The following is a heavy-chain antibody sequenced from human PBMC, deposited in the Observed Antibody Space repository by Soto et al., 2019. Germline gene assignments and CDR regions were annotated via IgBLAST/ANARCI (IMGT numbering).Heavy chain of an antibody. D-gene: IGHD2-2*02. Sequence: PGGSLRLSCAASGFTFSSYAMSWVRQAPGKGLEWVSAISGSGGSTYYADSVKGRFTISRDNSKNTLYLQMNSLRAEDTAVYYCAKGQGYCSSTSCYNSYYYYGMDVWGQGTTVTVSS. CDR1: GFTFSSYA. CDR3: AKGQGYCSSTSCYNSYYYYGMDV. CDR2: ISGSGGST. J-gene: IGHJ6*02. V-gene: IGHV3-23*01.